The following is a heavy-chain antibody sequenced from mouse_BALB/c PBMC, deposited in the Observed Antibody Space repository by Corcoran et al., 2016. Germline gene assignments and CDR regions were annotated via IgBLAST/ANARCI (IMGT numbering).Heavy chain of an antibody. CDR1: GYSFTDYI. V-gene: IGHV1-39*01. CDR3: ARGVAF. CDR2: INPYYGST. Sequence: EIQLQQTGPELVKPGASVKISCKASGYSFTDYIMLWVKQSHGKSLEWIGNINPYYGSTSYNLKFKGKATLTVDKSSSTAYMQLNSLTSEDSAVYYCARGVAFWGQGTLVTVSA. J-gene: IGHJ3*01.